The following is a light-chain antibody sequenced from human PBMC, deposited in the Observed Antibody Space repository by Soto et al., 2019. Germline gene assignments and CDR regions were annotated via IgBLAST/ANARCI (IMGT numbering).Light chain of an antibody. CDR2: EVS. CDR1: SSDVGGYNY. Sequence: QSALTQPPSASGSPGQSVTTSCTGTSSDVGGYNYVSWYQQHPGKAPKLMIYEVSKRPSGVPDRFSGSKSGNTASLTVSGLQAEDEADYYCSSYGGSNNYVFGTGTKVTVL. J-gene: IGLJ1*01. CDR3: SSYGGSNNYV. V-gene: IGLV2-8*01.